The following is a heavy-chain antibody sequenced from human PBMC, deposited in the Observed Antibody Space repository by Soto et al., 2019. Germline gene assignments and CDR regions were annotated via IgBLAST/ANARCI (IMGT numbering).Heavy chain of an antibody. CDR2: INPNSDVT. D-gene: IGHD6-19*01. Sequence: VASVKVSCKASGYTFTGYYMHWVRQAPGQGLEWMGWINPNSDVTNYAQKFQGRVTMTRDTSISTAYMELSRLRSDDTAVYYCARDNLANRGGIPVAGTYWGQGTLVTVSS. J-gene: IGHJ4*02. V-gene: IGHV1-2*02. CDR1: GYTFTGYY. CDR3: ARDNLANRGGIPVAGTY.